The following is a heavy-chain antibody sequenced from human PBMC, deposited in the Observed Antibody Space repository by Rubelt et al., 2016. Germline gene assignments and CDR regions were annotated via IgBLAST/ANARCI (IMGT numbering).Heavy chain of an antibody. Sequence: EVQLAESGGGLVQPGGSLRLSCAASGFTLSTYSMHWVRQAPGKGLEWVSSIGSISSYIYYADSVKGRFTSSRDNAKNSRYLRMNSLRADDTAVYYCATGLREAFDLWGQGTLVTVSS. CDR1: GFTLSTYS. CDR2: IGSISSYI. CDR3: ATGLREAFDL. D-gene: IGHD4-17*01. J-gene: IGHJ4*02. V-gene: IGHV3-21*01.